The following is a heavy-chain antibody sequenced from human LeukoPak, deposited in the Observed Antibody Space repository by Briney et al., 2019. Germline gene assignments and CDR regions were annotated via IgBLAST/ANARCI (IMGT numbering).Heavy chain of an antibody. Sequence: PGGSLRLSCAASGFTFSSYEMNWVRQAPGKGLEWVSYISSSGSTIYYADPVKGRFTISRDNAKNSLYLQMNSLRAEDTAVYYCARARFLEWLLFDYWGQGTLVTVSS. D-gene: IGHD3-3*01. J-gene: IGHJ4*02. V-gene: IGHV3-48*03. CDR2: ISSSGSTI. CDR1: GFTFSSYE. CDR3: ARARFLEWLLFDY.